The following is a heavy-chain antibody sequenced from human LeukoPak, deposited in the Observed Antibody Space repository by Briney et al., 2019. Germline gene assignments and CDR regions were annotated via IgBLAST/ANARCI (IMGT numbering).Heavy chain of an antibody. Sequence: GASVKVSCKASGYTFTSYGISWVRQAPGQGLEWMGWISAYNGNTNYAQKLQGRVTMTTDTSTSTAYMELRSPRSDDTAVYYCAREGDAEYSSHFDYWGQGTLVTVSS. J-gene: IGHJ4*02. V-gene: IGHV1-18*01. CDR1: GYTFTSYG. CDR2: ISAYNGNT. D-gene: IGHD6-6*01. CDR3: AREGDAEYSSHFDY.